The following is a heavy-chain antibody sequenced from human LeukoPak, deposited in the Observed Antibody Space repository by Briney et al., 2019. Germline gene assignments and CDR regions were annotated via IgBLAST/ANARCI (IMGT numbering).Heavy chain of an antibody. CDR1: GLTFSSYW. Sequence: GGSLRLSCAASGLTFSSYWMHWVRQAPGKGLVWVSHINSDGSSTNNADSVKGRFTISRDNAKNTLYLQMNSLRAEDTAVYYCARGGVPAANDYWGQGTLVTVSS. D-gene: IGHD2-2*01. CDR2: INSDGSST. CDR3: ARGGVPAANDY. J-gene: IGHJ4*02. V-gene: IGHV3-74*01.